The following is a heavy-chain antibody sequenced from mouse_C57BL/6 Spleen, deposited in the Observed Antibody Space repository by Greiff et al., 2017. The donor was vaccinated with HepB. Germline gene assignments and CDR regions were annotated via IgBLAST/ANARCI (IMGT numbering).Heavy chain of an antibody. D-gene: IGHD2-4*01. V-gene: IGHV6-3*01. CDR1: GFTFSNYW. J-gene: IGHJ2*01. CDR3: TGEGDYDGDYFDY. CDR2: IRLKSDNYAT. Sequence: DVMLVESGGGLVQPGGSMKLSCVASGFTFSNYWMNWVRQSPEKGLEWVAQIRLKSDNYATHYAESVKGRFTISRDDSKSSVYLQMDNLRAEDTGIYYCTGEGDYDGDYFDYWGQGTTLTVSS.